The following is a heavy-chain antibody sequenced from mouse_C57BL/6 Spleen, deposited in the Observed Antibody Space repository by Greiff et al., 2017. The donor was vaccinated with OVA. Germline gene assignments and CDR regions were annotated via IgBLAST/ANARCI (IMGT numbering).Heavy chain of an antibody. Sequence: VQLQQPGAELVRPGTSVKLSCKASGYTFTSYWMHWVKQRPGQGLEWIGVIDPSDSYTNYNQKFKGKATLTVDTSSSTAYMQLSSLTSEDSAVYYCAREPTWDWGQGTTLTVSS. D-gene: IGHD4-1*01. CDR2: IDPSDSYT. J-gene: IGHJ2*01. CDR3: AREPTWD. V-gene: IGHV1-59*01. CDR1: GYTFTSYW.